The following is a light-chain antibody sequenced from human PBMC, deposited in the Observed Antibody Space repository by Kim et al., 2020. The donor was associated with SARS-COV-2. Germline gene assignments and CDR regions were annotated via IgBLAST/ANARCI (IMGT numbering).Light chain of an antibody. CDR3: QAWDRSTLYV. J-gene: IGLJ1*01. CDR1: KLGDKY. Sequence: SYELTQPPSVSVSPGQTASITCSGEKLGDKYACWYQQKPGQSPVLVIYQDSKRPSGIPERFSGSNSGNTATLTISGTQAMDEADYYCQAWDRSTLYVFGTGTKVTVL. CDR2: QDS. V-gene: IGLV3-1*01.